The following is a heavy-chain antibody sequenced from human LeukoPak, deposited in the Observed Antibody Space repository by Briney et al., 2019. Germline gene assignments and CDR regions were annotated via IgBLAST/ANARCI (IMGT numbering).Heavy chain of an antibody. J-gene: IGHJ4*02. V-gene: IGHV3-30*09. CDR2: ISYDGSNK. CDR1: GFTFRNYA. Sequence: GGSLRLSCAASGFTFRNYAMHWVRQAPGKGLEWVAVISYDGSNKYYADSVKGRFAISRDNSKNPLYLQMNSLIFEDTAVYYCAREDYGMYHFDYWGQGTLVTVSS. D-gene: IGHD4-17*01. CDR3: AREDYGMYHFDY.